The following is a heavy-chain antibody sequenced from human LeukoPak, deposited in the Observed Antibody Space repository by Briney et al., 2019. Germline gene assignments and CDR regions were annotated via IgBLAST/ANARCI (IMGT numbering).Heavy chain of an antibody. Sequence: ASVKVSCKASGYTFTGYYMHWVRQAPGQGLEWMGWINPNSGGTNYAQKFQGRVTMTRDTSISTAYMELSRLRSDDTAVYYCARGDYYDNSGSFNDAFDVWGQGTVVTVSS. CDR2: INPNSGGT. CDR3: ARGDYYDNSGSFNDAFDV. D-gene: IGHD3-22*01. J-gene: IGHJ3*01. CDR1: GYTFTGYY. V-gene: IGHV1-2*02.